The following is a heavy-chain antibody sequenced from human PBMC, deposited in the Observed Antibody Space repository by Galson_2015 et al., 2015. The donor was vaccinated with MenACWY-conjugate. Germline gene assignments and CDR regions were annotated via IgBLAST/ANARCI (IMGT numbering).Heavy chain of an antibody. Sequence: SLRLSCAASGFMFSSYDMNWVRQAPRKGPEWVAYISNSGRTIHYADSVKGRFTISRDNADNSLYLQMNSLRDEDTAVYYCARETIVVPSDYWGQGTLVNVSS. CDR3: ARETIVVPSDY. V-gene: IGHV3-48*02. CDR1: GFMFSSYD. J-gene: IGHJ4*02. CDR2: ISNSGRTI. D-gene: IGHD3-10*01.